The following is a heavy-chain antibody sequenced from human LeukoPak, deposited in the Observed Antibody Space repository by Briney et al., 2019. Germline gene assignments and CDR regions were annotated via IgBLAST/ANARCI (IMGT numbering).Heavy chain of an antibody. V-gene: IGHV4-39*02. CDR3: ARVGYCGGDCYPFDY. Sequence: SETLSLTCTVSGGSISSSSYYWGWIRQPPGKGLEWIGEINHRGSTNYNPSLKSRVTISVDTSRNSFSLELSSVTAADTAVYYCARVGYCGGDCYPFDYWGQGTLTTISS. D-gene: IGHD2-21*02. J-gene: IGHJ4*02. CDR2: INHRGST. CDR1: GGSISSSSYY.